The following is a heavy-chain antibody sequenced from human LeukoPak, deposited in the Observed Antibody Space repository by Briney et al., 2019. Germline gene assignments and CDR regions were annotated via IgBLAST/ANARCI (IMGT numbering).Heavy chain of an antibody. CDR3: ARGHCSGGSCYSLSNAYYFDY. CDR2: AYYNSNWYY. Sequence: SQTLSLTCAISGDSVSTTSAGWNWIRQSPSRGLEWLGRAYYNSNWYYNYAVSVKGRITIHPDTPKNQFSLQLNSVTPEVTAVYYCARGHCSGGSCYSLSNAYYFDYWGQGTLVTVSS. D-gene: IGHD2-15*01. CDR1: GDSVSTTSAG. J-gene: IGHJ4*02. V-gene: IGHV6-1*01.